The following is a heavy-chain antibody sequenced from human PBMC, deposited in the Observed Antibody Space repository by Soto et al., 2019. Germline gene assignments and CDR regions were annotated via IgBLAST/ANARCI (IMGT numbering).Heavy chain of an antibody. CDR1: GFTFSSYG. Sequence: LRLSCAASGFTFSSYGMHWVRQAPGKGLEWVAVISYDGSNKYYADSVKGRFTISRDNSKNTLYLQMNSLRAEDTAVYYCAKDKEWELLHPYYYYGMDVWGQGTTVTVPS. CDR3: AKDKEWELLHPYYYYGMDV. J-gene: IGHJ6*02. CDR2: ISYDGSNK. V-gene: IGHV3-30*18. D-gene: IGHD1-26*01.